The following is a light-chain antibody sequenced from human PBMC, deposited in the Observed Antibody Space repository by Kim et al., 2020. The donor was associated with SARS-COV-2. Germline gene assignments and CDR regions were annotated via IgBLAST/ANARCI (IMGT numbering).Light chain of an antibody. V-gene: IGKV3-11*01. CDR2: DAS. CDR3: QQRSNWPPVYT. Sequence: PGERATLSCRASQSVSSYLAWYQQKPGQAPRLLIYDASNRATGIPARFSGSGSGTDFTLTISSLEPEDFAVYYCQQRSNWPPVYTFGQGTKLEI. CDR1: QSVSSY. J-gene: IGKJ2*01.